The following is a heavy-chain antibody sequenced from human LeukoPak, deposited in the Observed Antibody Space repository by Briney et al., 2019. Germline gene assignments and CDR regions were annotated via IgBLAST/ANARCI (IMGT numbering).Heavy chain of an antibody. D-gene: IGHD6-13*01. CDR2: IYYSGST. J-gene: IGHJ4*02. CDR1: GGSISSGGYY. Sequence: PSQTLSLTCTVSGGSISSGGYYWSWIRHHPGTGLEWIGYIYYSGSTYYNPSLKSRVTISVDTSKNQFSLKLSSVTAADTAVYYCARRPRSYSSSWIDYWGQGTLVTVSS. CDR3: ARRPRSYSSSWIDY. V-gene: IGHV4-31*03.